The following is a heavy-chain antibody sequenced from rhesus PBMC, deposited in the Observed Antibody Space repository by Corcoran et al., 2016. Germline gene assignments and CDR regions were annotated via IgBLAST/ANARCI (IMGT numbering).Heavy chain of an antibody. V-gene: IGHV4-65*01. J-gene: IGHJ4*01. CDR1: GGSVSSSNW. CDR2: ISGSSGST. CDR3: ARRKVLFDY. Sequence: QVQLQESGPGLVKPSETLSLTCAVSGGSVSSSNWWSWIRQPPGKGLEWIGYISGSSGSTYSNPSLKSRVTISTDTSKNQFSLKLSSVTAADTAVYYCARRKVLFDYWGQGVLVTVSS.